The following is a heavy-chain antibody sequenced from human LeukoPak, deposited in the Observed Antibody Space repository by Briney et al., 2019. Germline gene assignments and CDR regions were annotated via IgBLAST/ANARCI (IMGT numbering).Heavy chain of an antibody. CDR1: RFTFSSYG. Sequence: PGGSLRLSCAASRFTFSSYGMSWVRQAPGKGLEWVSPISARGGTAYYADSVKGRFTISRDNAKNTMYLQMNSLRAGDTAVYYCASTPNGVAAIYFDYWGQGTLVTVSS. D-gene: IGHD2-15*01. J-gene: IGHJ4*02. CDR2: ISARGGTA. V-gene: IGHV3-23*01. CDR3: ASTPNGVAAIYFDY.